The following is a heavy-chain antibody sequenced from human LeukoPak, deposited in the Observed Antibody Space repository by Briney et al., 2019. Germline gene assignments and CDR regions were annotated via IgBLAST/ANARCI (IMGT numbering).Heavy chain of an antibody. Sequence: SETLSLTCTVSGGSISSSRYYWGWIRQPPGKGLEWIGEINHSGSTNYNPSLKSRVTISVDTSKNQFSLKLSSVTAADTAVYYCARQVLRYPWEFDYWGQGTLVTVSS. CDR3: ARQVLRYPWEFDY. D-gene: IGHD3-9*01. J-gene: IGHJ4*02. CDR1: GGSISSSRYY. V-gene: IGHV4-39*01. CDR2: INHSGST.